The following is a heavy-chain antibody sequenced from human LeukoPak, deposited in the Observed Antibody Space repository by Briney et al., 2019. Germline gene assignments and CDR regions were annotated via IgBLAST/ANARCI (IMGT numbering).Heavy chain of an antibody. V-gene: IGHV3-21*01. CDR1: GFTFTDYS. CDR3: ARNDYGDLLDY. D-gene: IGHD4-17*01. CDR2: ISSSSSYI. J-gene: IGHJ4*02. Sequence: GGSLRLSCAASGFTFTDYSMNWVRQAPGKGLEWVSSISSSSSYIYYADSVKGRFTISRDNAKYSVYLQMNSLRAEDTAVYYCARNDYGDLLDYWGQGTLVTVSS.